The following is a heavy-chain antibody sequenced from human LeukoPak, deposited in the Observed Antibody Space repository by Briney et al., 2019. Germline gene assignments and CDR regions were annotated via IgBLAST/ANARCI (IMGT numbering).Heavy chain of an antibody. J-gene: IGHJ4*02. CDR2: IYYSGST. D-gene: IGHD3-10*01. Sequence: PSETLSLTCTVSGGSISSYYWSWIRQPPGKGLEWIGYIYYSGSTNYNPSLKSRVTISVDTSKNQFSPKLSSVTAADTAVYYCARDEVYGSGSYYSLWGQGTLVTVSS. CDR3: ARDEVYGSGSYYSL. CDR1: GGSISSYY. V-gene: IGHV4-59*01.